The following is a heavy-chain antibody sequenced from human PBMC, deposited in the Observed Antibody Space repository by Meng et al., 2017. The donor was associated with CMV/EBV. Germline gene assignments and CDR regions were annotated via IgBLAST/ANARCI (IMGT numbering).Heavy chain of an antibody. CDR3: ARGGKGV. J-gene: IGHJ6*02. CDR2: ISSSSYI. CDR1: GFTLSSYS. V-gene: IGHV3-21*01. Sequence: GESLKISCAASGFTLSSYSMNWVRQAPGKGLEWVSSISSSSYIYYADSVKGRFTISRDNAKNSLYLQMNSLRAEDTAVYYCARGGKGVWGQGTTVTVSS.